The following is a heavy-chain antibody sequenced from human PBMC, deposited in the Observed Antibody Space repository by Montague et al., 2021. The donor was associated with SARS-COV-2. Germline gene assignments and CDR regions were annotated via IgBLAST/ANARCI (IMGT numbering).Heavy chain of an antibody. Sequence: SETLSLTCAVSGASMSSNNWWTWVRQSPGKGLEWIGEIHHIVGTNYNPSLKSRVSISVDKSRNQFSLNLNSVTAADTAFYYCATVFGGCSATSCYLYNWGRGTLVTVSS. CDR2: IHHIVGT. D-gene: IGHD2-2*01. CDR3: ATVFGGCSATSCYLYN. CDR1: GASMSSNNW. V-gene: IGHV4-4*02. J-gene: IGHJ4*02.